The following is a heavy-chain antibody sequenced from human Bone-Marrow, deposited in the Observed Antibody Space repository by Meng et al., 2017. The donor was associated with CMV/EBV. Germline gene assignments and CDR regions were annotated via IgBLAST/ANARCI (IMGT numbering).Heavy chain of an antibody. CDR1: GFTFSSYG. D-gene: IGHD2-15*01. Sequence: GGSLRLSCAASGFTFSSYGMHWVRQAPGKGLEWVAFIRYDGSNKYYADSVKGQFTISRDNSKNTLYLQMNSLRAEDTAVYYCARGQIVVVVAAYYYYYGMDVWGQGTTVTVSS. CDR3: ARGQIVVVVAAYYYYYGMDV. J-gene: IGHJ6*02. CDR2: IRYDGSNK. V-gene: IGHV3-30*02.